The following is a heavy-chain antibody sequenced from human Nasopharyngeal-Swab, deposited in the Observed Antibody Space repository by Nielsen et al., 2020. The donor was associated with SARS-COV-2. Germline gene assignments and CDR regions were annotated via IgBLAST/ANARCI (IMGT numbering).Heavy chain of an antibody. V-gene: IGHV3-30*03. Sequence: GESLKISCAASGFTFSYYYMSGVRQAPGKGLEWVAVISYDGSNKYYADSVKGRFTISRDNSKNTLYLQMNSLRAEDTAVYYCARDGPSTYYYYGMDAWGQGTTVTVSS. D-gene: IGHD5/OR15-5a*01. CDR3: ARDGPSTYYYYGMDA. J-gene: IGHJ6*02. CDR2: ISYDGSNK. CDR1: GFTFSYYY.